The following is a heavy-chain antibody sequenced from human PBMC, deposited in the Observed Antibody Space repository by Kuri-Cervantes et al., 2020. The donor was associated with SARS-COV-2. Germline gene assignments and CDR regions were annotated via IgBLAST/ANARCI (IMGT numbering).Heavy chain of an antibody. CDR2: FSRSSRQR. D-gene: IGHD6-13*01. CDR3: ARDLGAAAGTSSAFDF. V-gene: IGHV3-21*04. Sequence: GGSLRLSCSASGFTFSTYSMTWVRRAPGKGLEWVPSFSRSSRQRYYVDSVKGRFTIARDNTKHSLYLKMNSPRAEDTYLYYCARDLGAAAGTSSAFDFWGQGTLVTVSS. J-gene: IGHJ4*02. CDR1: GFTFSTYS.